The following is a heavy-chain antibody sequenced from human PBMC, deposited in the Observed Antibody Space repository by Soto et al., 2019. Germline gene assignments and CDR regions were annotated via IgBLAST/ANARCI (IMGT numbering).Heavy chain of an antibody. CDR1: GYTFTSYG. CDR2: ISAYNGNT. CDR3: ARDRFVTFGDLTFAI. J-gene: IGHJ3*02. Sequence: ASVKVSCKASGYTFTSYGISCVRQAPGQGLEWMGWISAYNGNTNYAQKLQGRVTMTTDTSTSTAYMELRSLRSDDTAVYYCARDRFVTFGDLTFAIWGQGTMVT. V-gene: IGHV1-18*01. D-gene: IGHD3-16*01.